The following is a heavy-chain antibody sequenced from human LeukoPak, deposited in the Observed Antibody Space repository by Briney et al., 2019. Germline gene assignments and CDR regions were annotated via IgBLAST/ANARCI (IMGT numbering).Heavy chain of an antibody. CDR3: ARSAAVAGSGSSYWFDP. J-gene: IGHJ5*02. D-gene: IGHD6-13*01. V-gene: IGHV1-69*04. CDR1: GGTCTSYA. Sequence: SVKVSCKASGGTCTSYAISWVRQAPGQGLEWMGRIIPILGIANYAQKFQGRVTITADKSTSTAYMELSSLRSEDTAVYYCARSAAVAGSGSSYWFDPWGQGTLVTVSS. CDR2: IIPILGIA.